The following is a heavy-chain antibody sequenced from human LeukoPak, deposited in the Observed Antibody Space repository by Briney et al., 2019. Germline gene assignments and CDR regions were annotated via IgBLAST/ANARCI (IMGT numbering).Heavy chain of an antibody. J-gene: IGHJ2*01. CDR2: IGTAGDT. V-gene: IGHV3-13*01. CDR1: GFTVSSNY. Sequence: GGSLRLSCAASGFTVSSNYMSWVRQAPGKGLGWVSAIGTAGDTYYPGSVKGRFTISRENAKNSLYLQMNSLRAGGTAVYYCARVAGWYFDLWGRGTLATVSS. CDR3: ARVAGWYFDL.